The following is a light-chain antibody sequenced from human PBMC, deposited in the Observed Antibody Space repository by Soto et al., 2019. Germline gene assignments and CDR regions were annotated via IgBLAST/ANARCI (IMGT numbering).Light chain of an antibody. CDR3: QSYDSSLSGRV. V-gene: IGLV1-40*01. CDR1: SSNIGAGYD. Sequence: QLVLTQPPSVSGAPGQRVTISCTGSSSNIGAGYDVHWYQQLPGTAPKLLIYGNSNRPSGVPDRFSGSKSGTSASLAITGLQADDEADYYCQSYDSSLSGRVFGTGTKLTVL. J-gene: IGLJ1*01. CDR2: GNS.